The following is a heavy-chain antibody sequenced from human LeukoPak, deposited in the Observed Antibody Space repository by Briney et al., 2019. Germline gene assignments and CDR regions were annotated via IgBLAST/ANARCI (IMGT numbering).Heavy chain of an antibody. V-gene: IGHV1-2*02. CDR3: ARGGGLTAIPTEDF. CDR1: GYTFTGYY. Sequence: ASVKVSCKASGYTFTGYYMHWVRQAPGQGLEWMGWINSYSGGTNYAQNFQDRVTMTRDKSISTAYMELSRLRSDDTAVYYCARGGGLTAIPTEDFWGQGTLVTVSS. CDR2: INSYSGGT. J-gene: IGHJ4*02. D-gene: IGHD2-21*02.